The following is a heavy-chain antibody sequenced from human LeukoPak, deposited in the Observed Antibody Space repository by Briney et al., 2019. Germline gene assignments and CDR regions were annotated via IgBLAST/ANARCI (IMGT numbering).Heavy chain of an antibody. D-gene: IGHD6-13*01. CDR3: TRHAPQAAAAP. CDR1: GFTFSTFA. Sequence: GGSLRLSCAASGFTFSTFAMHWVRQPSGKGLEWVGRVRSKADSYATAYAASVKGRFTISRDDSKNTAYLQMNSLKTEDTAVYYCTRHAPQAAAAPWGQGTLVTVSS. V-gene: IGHV3-73*01. CDR2: VRSKADSYAT. J-gene: IGHJ5*02.